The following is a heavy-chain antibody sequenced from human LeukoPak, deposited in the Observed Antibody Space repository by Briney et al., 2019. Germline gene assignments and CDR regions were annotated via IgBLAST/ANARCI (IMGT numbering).Heavy chain of an antibody. CDR2: IDWDSSRT. Sequence: PGGSLRLCCAASGFILHNHAMHWVRQASGKGPEWVSLIDWDSSRTFYTESVKGRFTISRDNSKNSLFLQMDSLRAEDTALYYCARGELPTGWLTDFWGQGTLVTVST. J-gene: IGHJ4*02. CDR3: ARGELPTGWLTDF. V-gene: IGHV3-43D*04. CDR1: GFILHNHA. D-gene: IGHD6-19*01.